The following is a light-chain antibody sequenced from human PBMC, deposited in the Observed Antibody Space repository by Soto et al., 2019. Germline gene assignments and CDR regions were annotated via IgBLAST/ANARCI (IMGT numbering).Light chain of an antibody. Sequence: PGESATLSCRASERVSTNLAWYQQTPGQAPRLLIYSASRRPTDIPVRFSGSGSGAEFTLTISSLQSEDFAIYYCQKYNNLPSTFGLGT. CDR2: SAS. CDR1: ERVSTN. J-gene: IGKJ1*01. V-gene: IGKV3-15*01. CDR3: QKYNNLPST.